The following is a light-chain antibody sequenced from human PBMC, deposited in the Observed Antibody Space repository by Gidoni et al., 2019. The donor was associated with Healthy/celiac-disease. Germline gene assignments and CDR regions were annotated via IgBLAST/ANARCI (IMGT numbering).Light chain of an antibody. J-gene: IGKJ4*01. V-gene: IGKV3-11*01. Sequence: EIVLTQSPATLSLSPGARATLSCRASQSVGSYLAWYQQKPGQAPRLLIYDASNRATGIPARFSGSGSGTDFTLTISSLEPEDFAVYYCQQRSNWPTFGGGTKVEIK. CDR1: QSVGSY. CDR3: QQRSNWPT. CDR2: DAS.